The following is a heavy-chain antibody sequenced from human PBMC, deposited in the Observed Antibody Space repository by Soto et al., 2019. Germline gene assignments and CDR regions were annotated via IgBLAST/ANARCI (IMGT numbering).Heavy chain of an antibody. J-gene: IGHJ4*02. Sequence: EVQLLESGGGLVQPGGSLRLSCAASGFTFSSYAMSWVRQAPGKGLEWASAISGSGGSTYYADSVKGRFTISRDNSKNTLYLQMNSLRAEDTAVYYCAKGGLRPGVNPFHYYGSGSLFDYWGQGTLVTVSS. CDR1: GFTFSSYA. CDR2: ISGSGGST. CDR3: AKGGLRPGVNPFHYYGSGSLFDY. V-gene: IGHV3-23*01. D-gene: IGHD3-10*01.